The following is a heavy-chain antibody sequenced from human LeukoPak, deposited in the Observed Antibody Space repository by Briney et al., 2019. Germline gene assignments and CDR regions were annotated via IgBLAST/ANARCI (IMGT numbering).Heavy chain of an antibody. J-gene: IGHJ4*02. V-gene: IGHV4-4*07. CDR2: IYTSGST. Sequence: PSETLSLTCTASGGSISSYYWSWLRQPAGKGLEWIGRIYTSGSTNYNPSLKSRVTISVDTSKNQFSLKLSSVTAADTAVYYCAREIVGATYYFDYWGQGTLVTVSS. D-gene: IGHD1-26*01. CDR1: GGSISSYY. CDR3: AREIVGATYYFDY.